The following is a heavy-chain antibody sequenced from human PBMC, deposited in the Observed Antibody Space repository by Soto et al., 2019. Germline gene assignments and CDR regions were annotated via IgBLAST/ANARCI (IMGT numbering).Heavy chain of an antibody. V-gene: IGHV3-30*18. CDR1: GFTFSSYG. Sequence: QVQLVESGGGVVQPGRSLRLSCAASGFTFSSYGMHWVRQAPGKGLEWVAVISYDGITKYYADSVKGRFTSSRDNSKNTLYLQMNSLRAEDTAVYYCAKDKRVYCSGGSCYYGMDVWGQGTTVTVSS. CDR2: ISYDGITK. CDR3: AKDKRVYCSGGSCYYGMDV. J-gene: IGHJ6*02. D-gene: IGHD2-15*01.